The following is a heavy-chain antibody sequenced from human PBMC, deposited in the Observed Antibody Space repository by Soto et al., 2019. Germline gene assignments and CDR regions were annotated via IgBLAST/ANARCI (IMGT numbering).Heavy chain of an antibody. D-gene: IGHD3-3*02. V-gene: IGHV4-4*01. CDR2: IYHGGTT. CDR3: ARSETVLADGGSGLAP. Sequence: CGCQHPEKKMEWIGEIYHGGTTNYNPSLKSRVTISVDKSKNQFSLNLNSVTAAATAGYSCARSETVLADGGSGLAPGGKGTQVPVPP. J-gene: IGHJ5*02.